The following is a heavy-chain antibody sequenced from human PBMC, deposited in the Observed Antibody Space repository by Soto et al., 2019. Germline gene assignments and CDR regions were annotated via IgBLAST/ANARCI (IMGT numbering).Heavy chain of an antibody. CDR2: ISAYNGDA. CDR3: ARMYYDILTGYPRTYYYYYYMDV. D-gene: IGHD3-9*01. J-gene: IGHJ6*03. V-gene: IGHV1-18*01. Sequence: ASVKVSCKASGYTFTNYGITWVRQAPGQGLEWMGWISAYNGDANYAQKLQGRVTMTTDTSTSTAYMELRSLRSDDTAVYYCARMYYDILTGYPRTYYYYYYMDVWGKGTTVTVSS. CDR1: GYTFTNYG.